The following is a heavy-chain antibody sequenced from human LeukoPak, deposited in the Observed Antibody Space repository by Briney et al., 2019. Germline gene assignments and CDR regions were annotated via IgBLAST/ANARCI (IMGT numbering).Heavy chain of an antibody. CDR2: IYSGGST. V-gene: IGHV3-66*01. J-gene: IGHJ4*02. CDR3: ARDPNYDYVWGTSGY. D-gene: IGHD3-16*01. Sequence: PGGPLRLSCAASGFTVSSNYMSWVRQAPGKGLEWVSVIYSGGSTYYADSVKGRFTISRDNSKNTLYLQMNSLRAEDTAVYYCARDPNYDYVWGTSGYWGQGTLVTVSS. CDR1: GFTVSSNY.